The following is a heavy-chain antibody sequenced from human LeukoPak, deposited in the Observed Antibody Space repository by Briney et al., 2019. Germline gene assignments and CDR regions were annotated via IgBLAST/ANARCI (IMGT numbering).Heavy chain of an antibody. J-gene: IGHJ3*02. CDR3: ASIKAQGEGAFDI. D-gene: IGHD3-10*01. CDR2: IYYSGST. CDR1: GGSISSNSYY. V-gene: IGHV4-39*06. Sequence: PSETLSLTCTASGGSISSNSYYWGWVRQPPGKGREWIGSIYYSGSTYYNPSLKSRVTISVDTSKNQFPLKLSSVTAADTAVYYCASIKAQGEGAFDIWGQGTMVTVSS.